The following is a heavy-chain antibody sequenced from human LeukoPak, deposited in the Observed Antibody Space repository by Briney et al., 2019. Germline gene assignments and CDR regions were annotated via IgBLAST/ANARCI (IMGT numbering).Heavy chain of an antibody. CDR1: GYTFTGYY. CDR2: INPNSGGT. D-gene: IGHD4-23*01. CDR3: ARYPFGGGRWYHTPQFDY. Sequence: GASVKVSCKASGYTFTGYYMHWVRQAPGQGLEWMGWINPNSGGTNYAQKFQGRVTMTRDTSISTAYMELSRLRSDDTAVYYCARYPFGGGRWYHTPQFDYWGQGTLVTVSS. V-gene: IGHV1-2*02. J-gene: IGHJ4*02.